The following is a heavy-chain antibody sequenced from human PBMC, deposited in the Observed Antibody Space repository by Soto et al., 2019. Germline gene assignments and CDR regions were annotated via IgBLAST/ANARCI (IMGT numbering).Heavy chain of an antibody. J-gene: IGHJ4*02. CDR3: ARARHTVEMATSSPFDY. V-gene: IGHV1-69*13. CDR2: IIPIFGTA. CDR1: GGTIGGYG. D-gene: IGHD5-12*01. Sequence: SVKVSCKASGGTIGGYGLSWVRQAPGQGLEWMGGIIPIFGTANYAQKFQGRVTITADESTSTAYMELSSLRSEDTAVYYCARARHTVEMATSSPFDYWGQGTLVTVSS.